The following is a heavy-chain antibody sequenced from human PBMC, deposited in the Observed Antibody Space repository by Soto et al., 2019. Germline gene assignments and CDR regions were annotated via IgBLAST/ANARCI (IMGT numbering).Heavy chain of an antibody. V-gene: IGHV3-30*18. CDR2: ISYDGSNK. D-gene: IGHD6-13*01. J-gene: IGHJ4*02. CDR1: GFTFSSYG. Sequence: QVQLVESGGGVVQPGRSLRLSCAASGFTFSSYGMHWVRQAPGKGLEWVAVISYDGSNKYYADSVKGRFTISRDNSKNTLYRGMNRLRAEETAVDYCAEEGSLAAAGGFYFLGQGTLVTVSS. CDR3: AEEGSLAAAGGFYF.